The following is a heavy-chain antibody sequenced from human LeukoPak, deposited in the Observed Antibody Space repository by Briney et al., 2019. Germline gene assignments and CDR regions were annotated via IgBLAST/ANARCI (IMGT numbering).Heavy chain of an antibody. D-gene: IGHD3-10*01. CDR3: AREVITMVRGVINWYFDL. V-gene: IGHV4-59*01. Sequence: KPSETLSLTCTVSGGSISSYYWSWIRQPPGEGLEGVWDIYYSGSTNYNPSLKSRVTISVDTSKNQFSLKLSSVTAADTAVYYCAREVITMVRGVINWYFDLWGRGTLVTVSS. J-gene: IGHJ2*01. CDR2: IYYSGST. CDR1: GGSISSYY.